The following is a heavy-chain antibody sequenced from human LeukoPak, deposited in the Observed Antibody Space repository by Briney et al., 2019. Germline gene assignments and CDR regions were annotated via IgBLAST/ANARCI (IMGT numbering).Heavy chain of an antibody. V-gene: IGHV3-30-3*01. CDR3: ARDRETGYYTPVYFDY. Sequence: GRSLRLSCAASGFTFSSYAMHWVRQAPGKGLEWVAVISYDGSNKYYADSVKGRFTISRDNSKNTLYLQMNSLRAEDTAVYYCARDRETGYYTPVYFDYWGQGTLVTVSS. CDR1: GFTFSSYA. D-gene: IGHD3/OR15-3a*01. CDR2: ISYDGSNK. J-gene: IGHJ4*02.